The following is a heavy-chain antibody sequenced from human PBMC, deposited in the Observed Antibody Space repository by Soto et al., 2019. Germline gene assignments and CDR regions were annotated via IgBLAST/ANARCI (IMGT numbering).Heavy chain of an antibody. CDR2: ITSHGHIT. Sequence: GGSLRLSCSASGFTFSNYDMVWVRQAPGKGLEYISAITSHGHITYYADSVKGRFTISRDNSKNALSLQMSSLRAEDTTVYYCAKGPRSGWYSYCGQGSLDTVSS. D-gene: IGHD6-13*01. CDR3: AKGPRSGWYSY. V-gene: IGHV3-64D*06. J-gene: IGHJ4*02. CDR1: GFTFSNYD.